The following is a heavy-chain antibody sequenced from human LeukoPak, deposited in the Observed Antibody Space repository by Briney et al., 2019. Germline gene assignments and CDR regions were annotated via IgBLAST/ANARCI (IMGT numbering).Heavy chain of an antibody. CDR2: ISGSGGST. Sequence: GGSLRLSCAASGFTFSSYAMSWVRQAPGRGLEWVSTISGSGGSTYYADSVKSRFTISRDNSKNTLYLQMNSLRAEDTAVYYCAKAAGYDIAYYYYGMDVWGQGTTVTVSS. CDR1: GFTFSSYA. J-gene: IGHJ6*02. D-gene: IGHD3-9*01. V-gene: IGHV3-23*01. CDR3: AKAAGYDIAYYYYGMDV.